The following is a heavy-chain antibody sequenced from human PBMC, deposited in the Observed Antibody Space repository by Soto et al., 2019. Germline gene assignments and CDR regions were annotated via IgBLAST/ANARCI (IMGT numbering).Heavy chain of an antibody. J-gene: IGHJ5*02. D-gene: IGHD2-2*01. CDR2: VYHSGSA. CDR1: GVSISSSHW. Sequence: QVQLQESGPGLVKPAETLSLSCDVSGVSISSSHWWCWLRQPPGRGLEWIGEVYHSGSANYNPSLKSRVSMSVDKSKNQFSLRLSSVTAADTALYYCARIAVVPSALDPWGQGTLVTVSS. CDR3: ARIAVVPSALDP. V-gene: IGHV4-4*02.